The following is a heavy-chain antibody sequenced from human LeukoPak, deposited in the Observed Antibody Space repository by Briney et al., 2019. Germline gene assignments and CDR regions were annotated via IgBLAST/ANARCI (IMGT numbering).Heavy chain of an antibody. V-gene: IGHV1-2*06. CDR1: GYTFTGYY. D-gene: IGHD6-13*01. CDR3: ARDPIAAEGSSSWPNEGY. CDR2: INPNSGGT. Sequence: GASVKVSCKASGYTFTGYYMHWVRQAPGQGLEWMGRINPNSGGTNYAQKFQGRVTMTRDTSISTAYMELSRLRSDDTAVYYCARDPIAAEGSSSWPNEGYWGQGTLVTVSS. J-gene: IGHJ4*02.